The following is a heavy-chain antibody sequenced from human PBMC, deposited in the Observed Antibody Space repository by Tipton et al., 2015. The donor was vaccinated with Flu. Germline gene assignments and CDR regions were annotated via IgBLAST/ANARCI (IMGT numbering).Heavy chain of an antibody. CDR2: IIPLFGAA. Sequence: QLVQSGAEVKKPGSSVKVSCRVSGVIFSNYAISWVRQAPGQGLEWMGGIIPLFGAATYAQKFQDRVTITADERVHTAYMELRSLTSEDSAVYYCARRSRLYVGEYDAWGQGTVVTVSS. CDR1: GVIFSNYA. J-gene: IGHJ5*02. V-gene: IGHV1-69*01. D-gene: IGHD3-10*01. CDR3: ARRSRLYVGEYDA.